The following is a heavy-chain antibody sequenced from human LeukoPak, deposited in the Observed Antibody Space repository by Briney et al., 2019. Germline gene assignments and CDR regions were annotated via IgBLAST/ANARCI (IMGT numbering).Heavy chain of an antibody. CDR2: IIPIFGTA. J-gene: IGHJ6*03. V-gene: IGHV1-69*06. CDR1: GGTFSSYA. CDR3: ARDNTAKRSYYYYMDV. Sequence: ASVKVSCKASGGTFSSYAISWVRQAPGQGLEWMGGIIPIFGTANYAQKFQGRVTITADKSTSTAYMELSSLRSEDTAVYYCARDNTAKRSYYYYMDVWGKGTTVTVSS.